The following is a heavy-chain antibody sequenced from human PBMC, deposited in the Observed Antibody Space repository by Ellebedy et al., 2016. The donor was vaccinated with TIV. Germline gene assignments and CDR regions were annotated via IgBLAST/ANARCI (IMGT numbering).Heavy chain of an antibody. CDR3: GYDGSPGGLAY. J-gene: IGHJ4*02. CDR1: GFIFSNYG. V-gene: IGHV3-9*01. Sequence: GGSLRLSXAASGFIFSNYGMHWVRQAPGKGLEWVAGILWNSAMIDYADSLRGRFTISRDNAKNSLYLQMDSLRVEDTAVYYCGYDGSPGGLAYWGQGTLVTVSS. CDR2: ILWNSAMI. D-gene: IGHD1-14*01.